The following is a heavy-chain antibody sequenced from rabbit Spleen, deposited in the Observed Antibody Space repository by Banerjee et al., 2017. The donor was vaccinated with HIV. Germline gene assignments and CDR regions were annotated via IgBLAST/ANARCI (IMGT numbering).Heavy chain of an antibody. CDR3: ARDTGSSFSTYGMDL. CDR2: IDSDSSGFT. CDR1: GFSLTSNDY. V-gene: IGHV1S40*01. Sequence: QSLEESGGDLVKPGASLTLTCTASGFSLTSNDYMCWVRQAPGKGLEWIACIDSDSSGFTYFASWANGRFTISKTSSTTVTLQMTSLTAADTATYFCARDTGSSFSTYGMDLWGPGTLVTVS. D-gene: IGHD8-1*01. J-gene: IGHJ6*01.